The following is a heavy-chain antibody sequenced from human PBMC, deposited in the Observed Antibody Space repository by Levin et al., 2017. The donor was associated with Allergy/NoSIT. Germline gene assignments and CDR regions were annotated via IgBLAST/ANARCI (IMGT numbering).Heavy chain of an antibody. CDR2: INHSGST. V-gene: IGHV4-34*01. J-gene: IGHJ6*02. CDR3: ARGDTGGVDCSGGCYDFGLDV. D-gene: IGHD3-16*01. Sequence: SQTLSLTCAVYGGSFSGSYWSWIRQPPGRGLEWIGEINHSGSTNYNPSLKSRVTISIDTSKNQFSLRLSSVTAADTAVYYCARGDTGGVDCSGGCYDFGLDVWGQGTTVTVSS. CDR1: GGSFSGSY.